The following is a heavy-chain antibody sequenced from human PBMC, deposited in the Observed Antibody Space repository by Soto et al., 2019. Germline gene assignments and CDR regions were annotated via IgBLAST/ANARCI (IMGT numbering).Heavy chain of an antibody. D-gene: IGHD4-17*01. J-gene: IGHJ6*02. Sequence: GGSLRLSCAASGFTFSGYAMIWVRQAPGKGLEWVSAISGSGGSTYYADSVKGRFTISRDNSKNTLYLQMNSLRAEDTAVYYCARMTTVTYYYYYGMDVWGQGTTVTVSS. CDR2: ISGSGGST. CDR1: GFTFSGYA. V-gene: IGHV3-23*01. CDR3: ARMTTVTYYYYYGMDV.